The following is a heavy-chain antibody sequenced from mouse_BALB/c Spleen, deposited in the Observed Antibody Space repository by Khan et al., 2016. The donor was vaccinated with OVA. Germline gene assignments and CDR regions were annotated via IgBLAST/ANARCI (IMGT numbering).Heavy chain of an antibody. CDR1: GYSFTGYY. V-gene: IGHV1-26*01. D-gene: IGHD2-14*01. J-gene: IGHJ3*01. Sequence: VQLQQPGPDLVKPGASVKMSCKASGYSFTGYYMNWVKQSHGKSLECIGRVNPNTGNTNYNQKFRGKAILIVDTSSSTAYMEPRSLTSEDSAVYYCARGYDFFAYWGQGTLVTVSA. CDR3: ARGYDFFAY. CDR2: VNPNTGNT.